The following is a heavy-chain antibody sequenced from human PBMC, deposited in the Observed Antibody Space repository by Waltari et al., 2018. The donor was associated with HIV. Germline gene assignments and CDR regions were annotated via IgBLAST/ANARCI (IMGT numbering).Heavy chain of an antibody. J-gene: IGHJ5*02. CDR3: AREYLGGFDP. Sequence: VQLVESGGGVGQPGTSLRLSCAASGCPFSISGLHWVRQAPGKGLEWVAVILYDGNITYSGDSVKGRFTVSRDNSKSTLYLQMTSLRADDTAVYFCAREYLGGFDPWGRGTLVTVSS. D-gene: IGHD2-15*01. CDR1: GCPFSISG. CDR2: ILYDGNIT. V-gene: IGHV3-33*01.